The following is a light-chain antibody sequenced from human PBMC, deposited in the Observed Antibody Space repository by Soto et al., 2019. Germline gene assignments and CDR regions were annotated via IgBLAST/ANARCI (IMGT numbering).Light chain of an antibody. J-gene: IGLJ2*01. CDR3: CSYGGRARMVL. CDR2: EGS. CDR1: SSDIGSYSF. V-gene: IGLV2-23*01. Sequence: QSALTQPASVSGSPGQSITISCTGSSSDIGSYSFVSWYQQHPFKAPKLIVFEGSKRPSGVSNRFSGSKSGNTASLTISGLQADDEADYYCCSYGGRARMVLFGGGTQLTVL.